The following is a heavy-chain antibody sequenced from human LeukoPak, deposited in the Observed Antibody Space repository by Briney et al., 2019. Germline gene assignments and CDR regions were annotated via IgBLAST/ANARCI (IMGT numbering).Heavy chain of an antibody. CDR3: ARDQNRYRNSWENWFDP. J-gene: IGHJ5*02. CDR2: IYYSGST. Sequence: NPSETLSLTCAVYGGSFSGYYWSWIRQPPGKGLEWIGYIYYSGSTNYNPSLKSRVTISVDTSKNQFSLKLSSVTAADTAVYYCARDQNRYRNSWENWFDPWGQGTLVTVSS. D-gene: IGHD6-13*01. CDR1: GGSFSGYY. V-gene: IGHV4-59*01.